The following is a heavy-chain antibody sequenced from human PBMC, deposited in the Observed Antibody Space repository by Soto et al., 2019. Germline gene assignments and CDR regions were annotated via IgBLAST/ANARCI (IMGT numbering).Heavy chain of an antibody. D-gene: IGHD3-10*01. CDR3: AAPRDEYGSGVSWFTYGMDI. CDR2: LDGAGGST. V-gene: IGHV3-23*01. CDR1: GFTFGAYA. J-gene: IGHJ6*02. Sequence: GGSLKLSCLASGFTFGAYAMTWVRNVPGGGLEWVASLDGAGGSTYYADSVRGRFTISRDNSQNTLFLQMKRLTVDDTAIYYCAAPRDEYGSGVSWFTYGMDIWGQGTTVTVSS.